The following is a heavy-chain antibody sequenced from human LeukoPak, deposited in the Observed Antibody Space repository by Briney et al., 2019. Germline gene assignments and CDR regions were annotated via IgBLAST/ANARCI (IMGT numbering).Heavy chain of an antibody. J-gene: IGHJ4*02. CDR2: IGSSGGGI. D-gene: IGHD3-16*01. V-gene: IGHV3-23*01. Sequence: GGSLRLSCAASGFTFSTYTMYWVRHPPGKRLEWVSIIGSSGGGIHYADSVKGRFTISRDNSKNALYLQMNSLRVEDTAVYYCAIDPDWGTHSWGQGVLVTVSS. CDR3: AIDPDWGTHS. CDR1: GFTFSTYT.